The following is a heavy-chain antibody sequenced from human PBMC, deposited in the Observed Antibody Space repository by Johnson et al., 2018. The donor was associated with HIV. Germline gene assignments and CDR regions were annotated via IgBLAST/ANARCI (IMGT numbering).Heavy chain of an antibody. CDR1: GFTFRNYA. Sequence: VQLVESGGGLVQPGGSLRLSCAASGFTFRNYAMSWVRQAPGKGLEWVSSISGSVGTPYYADSVKGRFTISRDNSKNTLYLQMNSLRAEDTALDYCAKMAYFASSGYNSGAFHIWGQGTMVTVSS. D-gene: IGHD3-22*01. V-gene: IGHV3-23*04. CDR2: ISGSVGTP. CDR3: AKMAYFASSGYNSGAFHI. J-gene: IGHJ3*02.